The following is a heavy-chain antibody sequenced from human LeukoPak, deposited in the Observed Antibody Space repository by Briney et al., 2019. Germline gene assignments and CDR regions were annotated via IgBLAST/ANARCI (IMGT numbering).Heavy chain of an antibody. J-gene: IGHJ4*02. CDR1: GFTFSDYC. D-gene: IGHD4-17*01. V-gene: IGHV3-11*01. CDR3: ARGPTTVTSPHFDY. CDR2: SSSSGSTI. Sequence: PGGSLRLSCAASGFTFSDYCMSWIRQAPGKGLEWVSYSSSSGSTIYYADSVKGRFTISRDNAKNSLYLQMNSLRAEDTAVYYCARGPTTVTSPHFDYWGQRTLVTVSS.